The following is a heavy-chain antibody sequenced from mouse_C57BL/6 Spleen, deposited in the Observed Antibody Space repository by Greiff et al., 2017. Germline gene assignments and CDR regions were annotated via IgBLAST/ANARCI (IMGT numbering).Heavy chain of an antibody. CDR3: ARENYGNYRMDY. D-gene: IGHD2-1*01. V-gene: IGHV3-6*01. CDR1: GYSITSGYY. CDR2: ISYDGSN. J-gene: IGHJ4*01. Sequence: DVKLQESGPGLVKPSQSLSLTCSVTGYSITSGYYWNWIRQFPGNKLEWMGYISYDGSNNYNPSLKNRISITRDTSKNQFFLKLNSVTTEDTATYYCARENYGNYRMDYWGQGTSVTVSS.